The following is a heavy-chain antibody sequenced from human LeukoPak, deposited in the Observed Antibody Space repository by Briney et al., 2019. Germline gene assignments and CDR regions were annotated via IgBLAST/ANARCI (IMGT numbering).Heavy chain of an antibody. J-gene: IGHJ4*02. V-gene: IGHV3-20*04. D-gene: IGHD3-10*01. Sequence: PGGSLRLSCAASGFTFSSYGMSWVRQAPGKGLEWVAGISWTGDSRGYADSVKGRFIISRDNAKNSLYLQMNSLRAEDTALYYCAREAGPGGFDLWGQGTLVTFSS. CDR1: GFTFSSYG. CDR3: AREAGPGGFDL. CDR2: ISWTGDSR.